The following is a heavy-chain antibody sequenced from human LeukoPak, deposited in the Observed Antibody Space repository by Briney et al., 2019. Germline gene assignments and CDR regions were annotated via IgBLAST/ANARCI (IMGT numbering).Heavy chain of an antibody. Sequence: GGSLRLSCTASRFTSSTNAMRCVRHAPGKGLEWVSSICGSGDTTYYTGSVKGRFTISRDNSKNALYLQMSSLRAEDTAVYYCAKSQRNDQQVVQRIDYWGQGTLVTVSS. J-gene: IGHJ4*02. V-gene: IGHV3-23*01. CDR3: AKSQRNDQQVVQRIDY. CDR2: ICGSGDTT. D-gene: IGHD2-2*01. CDR1: RFTSSTNA.